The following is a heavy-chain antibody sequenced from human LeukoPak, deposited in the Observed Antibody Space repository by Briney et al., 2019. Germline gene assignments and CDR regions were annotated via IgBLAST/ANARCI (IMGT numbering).Heavy chain of an antibody. D-gene: IGHD3-22*01. CDR3: ARERDPYYYDSMEGAFDI. J-gene: IGHJ3*02. Sequence: QTSETLSLTCTVSGGSISSYYWSWIRQPAGKGLEWIGRIYTSGSTNYNPSLKSRVTMSVDTSKNQFSLKLSSVTAADTAVYYCARERDPYYYDSMEGAFDIWGQGTMATVSS. V-gene: IGHV4-4*07. CDR1: GGSISSYY. CDR2: IYTSGST.